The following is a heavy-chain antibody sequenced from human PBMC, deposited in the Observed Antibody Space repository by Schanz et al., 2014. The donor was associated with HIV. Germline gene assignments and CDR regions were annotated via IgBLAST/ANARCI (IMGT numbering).Heavy chain of an antibody. D-gene: IGHD6-19*01. CDR2: INTYNGQT. Sequence: QVQLVQSGSEVGKPGASVKVSCKASGYTFTNYAFGWVRQAPGQGLEWVGSINTYNGQTDYGRKLQGRVTMTTDRCTSTAYLELRSLRSDDTAVYYCARAVTGTFDFWGQGTLVTVSS. CDR1: GYTFTNYA. J-gene: IGHJ4*02. V-gene: IGHV1-18*01. CDR3: ARAVTGTFDF.